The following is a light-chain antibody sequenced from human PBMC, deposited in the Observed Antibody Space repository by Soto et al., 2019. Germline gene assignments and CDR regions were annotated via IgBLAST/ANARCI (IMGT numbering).Light chain of an antibody. Sequence: DIQMTQSPSTLSASVGDRVTITCRASQSISSWLAWYQQKPGKAPKLLIYDASSLESGVPSTFSGSGSGTESAITISSLQPDDFAAYYCQQYNSYPTLGQGTKVEIK. CDR1: QSISSW. CDR3: QQYNSYPT. CDR2: DAS. V-gene: IGKV1-5*01. J-gene: IGKJ1*01.